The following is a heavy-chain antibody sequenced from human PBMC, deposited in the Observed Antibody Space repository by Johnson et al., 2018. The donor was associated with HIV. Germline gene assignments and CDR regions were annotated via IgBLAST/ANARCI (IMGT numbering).Heavy chain of an antibody. CDR1: GFTFSSYA. D-gene: IGHD1-26*01. CDR3: ARPPLERIISGSYGAFDL. V-gene: IGHV3-30*04. Sequence: QVQLVESGGGVVQPGRSLRLSCAASGFTFSSYAIHWVRQAPGKGLEWVAVISYDGSNKYYADSVKGRFTISSDYSKNTLYLQMNSLRTYDTAVYYCARPPLERIISGSYGAFDLWGQGTMVTVSS. J-gene: IGHJ3*01. CDR2: ISYDGSNK.